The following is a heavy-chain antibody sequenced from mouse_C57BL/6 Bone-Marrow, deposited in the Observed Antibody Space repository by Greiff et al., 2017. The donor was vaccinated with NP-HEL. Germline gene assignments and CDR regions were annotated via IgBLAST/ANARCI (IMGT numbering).Heavy chain of an antibody. V-gene: IGHV1-81*01. CDR2: IYPRSGNT. J-gene: IGHJ1*03. D-gene: IGHD1-1*01. Sequence: VQLKESGAELARPGASVKLSCKASGYTFTSYGISWVKQRTGQGLEWIGEIYPRSGNTYYNEKFKGKATLTADKSSSTAYMELRSLTSEDSAVYFCARSYYYGSSSRWYFDVWGTGTTVTVSS. CDR1: GYTFTSYG. CDR3: ARSYYYGSSSRWYFDV.